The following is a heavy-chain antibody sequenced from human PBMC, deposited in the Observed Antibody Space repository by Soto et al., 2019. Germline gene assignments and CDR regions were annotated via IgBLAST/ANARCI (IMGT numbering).Heavy chain of an antibody. CDR3: GVATMPGEVYYYGMDV. J-gene: IGHJ6*02. CDR1: GGTFSSYA. Sequence: QVQLVQSGAEVKKPGSSVKVSCKASGGTFSSYAISWVRQAPEQGLEWMGGIIPIFGTANYAQKFQGRVTITADESTSTAYVELSSLRSEATAVYYCGVATMPGEVYYYGMDVWGQGTTVTVSS. CDR2: IIPIFGTA. D-gene: IGHD5-12*01. V-gene: IGHV1-69*12.